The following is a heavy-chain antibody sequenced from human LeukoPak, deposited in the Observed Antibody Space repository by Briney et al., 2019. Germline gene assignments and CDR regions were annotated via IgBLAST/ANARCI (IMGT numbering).Heavy chain of an antibody. CDR1: GYTFTSYA. J-gene: IGHJ4*02. D-gene: IGHD6-19*01. CDR2: INAGNGNT. V-gene: IGHV1-3*01. CDR3: ARDRIAVAGTTLGY. Sequence: ASVKVSCKAPGYTFTSYAMHWVRQAPGQRLEWMGWINAGNGNTKYSQKFQGRVTITRDTSASTAYMELSSLRSEDTAVYYCARDRIAVAGTTLGYWGQGTLVTVSS.